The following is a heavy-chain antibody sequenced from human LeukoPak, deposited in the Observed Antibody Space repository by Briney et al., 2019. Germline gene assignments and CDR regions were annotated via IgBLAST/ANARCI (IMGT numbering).Heavy chain of an antibody. CDR1: GFTFRDYA. D-gene: IGHD2-2*02. J-gene: IGHJ4*02. V-gene: IGHV3-23*01. CDR2: IGGSGGST. CDR3: AKEGCTGTNCYINC. Sequence: GGSLGLSCAASGFTFRDYAMSWVRQTPGKGLEWVSVIGGSGGSTYYADSVKGRFTISRDDSKNTLYLQMNSLRAEDTAVYHCAKEGCTGTNCYINCWGQGTLVTVSS.